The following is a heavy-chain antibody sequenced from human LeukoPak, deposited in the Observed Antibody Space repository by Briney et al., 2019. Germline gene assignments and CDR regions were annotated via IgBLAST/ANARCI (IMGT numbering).Heavy chain of an antibody. D-gene: IGHD2-2*01. J-gene: IGHJ4*02. V-gene: IGHV4-34*01. CDR3: ARGGEYCSSTSCYWRGYYFDY. CDR1: GGSFSGYY. Sequence: SETLSLTCAVYGGSFSGYYWSWIRQPPGKGLEWIGEINHSGSTNYNPSLKSRVTISVDTSKNQFSLKLSSVTAADTAVYYCARGGEYCSSTSCYWRGYYFDYWGQGTLVTVSS. CDR2: INHSGST.